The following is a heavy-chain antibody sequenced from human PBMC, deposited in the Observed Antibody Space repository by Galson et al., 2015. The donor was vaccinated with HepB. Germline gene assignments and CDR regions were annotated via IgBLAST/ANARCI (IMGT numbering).Heavy chain of an antibody. CDR1: GFTFTSYG. J-gene: IGHJ4*02. CDR3: ARDSPFIFSLDY. D-gene: IGHD2-15*01. V-gene: IGHV1-18*01. CDR2: ISGYNGDT. Sequence: SVKVSCKASGFTFTSYGLTWVRQAPGQGLEWMGWISGYNGDTKYAQKLQGRVTMTTDPSTRTAYMELRSLRSDDTAVYYCARDSPFIFSLDYWGQGTPVTVSS.